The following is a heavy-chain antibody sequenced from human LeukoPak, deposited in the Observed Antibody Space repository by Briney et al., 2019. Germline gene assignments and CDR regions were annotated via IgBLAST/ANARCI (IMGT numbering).Heavy chain of an antibody. J-gene: IGHJ4*02. CDR2: ISSSSSYI. CDR1: GFTYSSYS. V-gene: IGHV3-21*01. Sequence: GGSLRLSCAASGFTYSSYSMNWVRQAPGKGLEWVSSISSSSSYIYYADSLKGRFTISRDNAKNTLYLQMNSLRAEDTAVYYCARCRVTHSSSSELDYWGQGTLVTVSS. CDR3: ARCRVTHSSSSELDY. D-gene: IGHD6-6*01.